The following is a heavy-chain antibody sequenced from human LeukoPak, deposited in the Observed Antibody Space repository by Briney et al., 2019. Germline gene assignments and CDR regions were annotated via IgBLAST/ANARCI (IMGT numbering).Heavy chain of an antibody. CDR2: MNPNSGNT. CDR3: ARGGVTAMVSAYFDL. CDR1: GYTFTSYD. V-gene: IGHV1-8*01. Sequence: ASVKVSCKASGYTFTSYDVNWVRQATGQGLEWMGWMNPNSGNTGYAQKFQGRVTMTRNTSISTAYMELSSLRSEDTAVYYCARGGVTAMVSAYFDLWGRGTLVTVSS. D-gene: IGHD5-18*01. J-gene: IGHJ2*01.